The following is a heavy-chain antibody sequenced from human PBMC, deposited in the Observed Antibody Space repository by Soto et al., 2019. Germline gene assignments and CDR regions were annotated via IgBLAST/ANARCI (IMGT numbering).Heavy chain of an antibody. D-gene: IGHD4-17*01. J-gene: IGHJ6*02. CDR1: GFTFSDYS. CDR3: AGAYGWDYYYYYGMDV. Sequence: PGGSLRLSCAASGFTFSDYSMNWVRQAPGKGLEWVSSISSRSAYIFYAESLKGRFTISRDNARNSVYLQMNSLRADDTAVYYCAGAYGWDYYYYYGMDVWGQGTTVTVSS. CDR2: ISSRSAYI. V-gene: IGHV3-21*01.